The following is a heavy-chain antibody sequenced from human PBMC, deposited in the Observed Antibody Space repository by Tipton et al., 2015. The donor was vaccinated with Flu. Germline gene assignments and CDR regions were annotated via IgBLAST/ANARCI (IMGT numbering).Heavy chain of an antibody. CDR3: ACRGSCYH. D-gene: IGHD1-26*01. CDR1: GGSISSSSYY. Sequence: LRLSCTVSGGSISSSSYYWGWIRQPPGKGLEWIGTIYYSGSTYYNPSLKSRVTMSVDTPKNQFSLKLSSVTAADTAVYYCACRGSCYHWGQGTLVTVSS. CDR2: IYYSGST. V-gene: IGHV4-39*07. J-gene: IGHJ4*02.